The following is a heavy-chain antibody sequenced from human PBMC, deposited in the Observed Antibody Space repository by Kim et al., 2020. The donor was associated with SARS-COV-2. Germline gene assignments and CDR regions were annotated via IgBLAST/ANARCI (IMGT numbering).Heavy chain of an antibody. Sequence: ASVKVSCKASGYTFTTSPIHWVRQAPGQRLEWMGWINAANGNTAFSQRFQARVTFTSDTSASTAYMELSSLRSEDTAVYYCARHGSGSAGGYWGQGTLVT. CDR3: ARHGSGSAGGY. CDR1: GYTFTTSP. V-gene: IGHV1-3*01. J-gene: IGHJ4*02. D-gene: IGHD3-10*01. CDR2: INAANGNT.